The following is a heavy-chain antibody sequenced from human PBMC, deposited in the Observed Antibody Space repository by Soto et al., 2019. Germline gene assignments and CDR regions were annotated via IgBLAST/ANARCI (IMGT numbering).Heavy chain of an antibody. D-gene: IGHD2-8*02. J-gene: IGHJ4*02. Sequence: SVPMSLTCSVADGSISNYYWIWIRQPPGKKLEWIGEINHSGSTNYNPSLKSRVTISVDTSKNQFSLKLTSVTAADTAVYYCARDKITGLFDYWGQGTLVTVSS. CDR2: INHSGST. V-gene: IGHV4-34*01. CDR3: ARDKITGLFDY. CDR1: DGSISNYY.